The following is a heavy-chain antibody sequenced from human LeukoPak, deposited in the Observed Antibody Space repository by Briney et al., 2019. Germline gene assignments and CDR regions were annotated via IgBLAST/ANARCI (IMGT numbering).Heavy chain of an antibody. CDR1: GFTLSHYY. CDR2: ISSSSDTI. Sequence: GGSLRLSCAASGFTLSHYYMTWIRQAPGKGLEWLSCISSSSDTIYYADSVKGRFTVSRDNAENSLYLQMNSLRAEDTAMYYCARQGSEIDYWGQGTLVTVSS. V-gene: IGHV3-11*01. J-gene: IGHJ4*02. CDR3: ARQGSEIDY.